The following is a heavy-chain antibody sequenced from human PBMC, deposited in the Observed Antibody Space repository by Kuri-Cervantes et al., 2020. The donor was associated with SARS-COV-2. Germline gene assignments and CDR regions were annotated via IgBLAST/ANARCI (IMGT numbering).Heavy chain of an antibody. V-gene: IGHV3-21*01. D-gene: IGHD6-13*01. CDR3: AKDQGIAAAGWGVDV. J-gene: IGHJ6*04. CDR1: GFTFSSYS. CDR2: ISSSSSYI. Sequence: LSLTCAASGFTFSSYSMNWVRQAPGKGLEWVSSISSSSSYIYYADSVKGRFTISRDNAKNSLYLQMNSLRAEDTAVYYCAKDQGIAAAGWGVDVWGKGTTVTVSS.